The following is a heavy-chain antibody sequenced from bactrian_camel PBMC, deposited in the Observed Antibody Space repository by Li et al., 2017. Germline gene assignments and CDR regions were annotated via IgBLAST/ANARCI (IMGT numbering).Heavy chain of an antibody. CDR2: IAQDGRA. D-gene: IGHD3*01. CDR3: AAGWGHCDLQADFRA. CDR1: GPALVANC. Sequence: HVQLVESGGGSVQAGGSLRLSCQYYGPALVANCIGWFRQVPGKEREGVASIAQDGRATYADSLEGRFTISKDNAKDTLYLQMRSLKPEDTGVYSCAAGWGHCDLQADFRAWGQGTQVTVS. J-gene: IGHJ6*01. V-gene: IGHV3S53*01.